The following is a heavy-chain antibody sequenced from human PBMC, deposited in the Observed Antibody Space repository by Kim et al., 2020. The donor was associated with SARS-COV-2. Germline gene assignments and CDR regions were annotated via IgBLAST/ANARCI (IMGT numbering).Heavy chain of an antibody. CDR3: ARDQTGNLDY. J-gene: IGHJ4*02. V-gene: IGHV3-48*03. CDR2: IDTTGSSI. Sequence: GGSLRLSCAASGFTFSNYEMNWVRQAPGKGLEWVSYIDTTGSSIYYADSVKGRFTTSRDNARNSMSLQMNSLSAEDTAVYYCARDQTGNLDYWGQGTLVTVAS. CDR1: GFTFSNYE.